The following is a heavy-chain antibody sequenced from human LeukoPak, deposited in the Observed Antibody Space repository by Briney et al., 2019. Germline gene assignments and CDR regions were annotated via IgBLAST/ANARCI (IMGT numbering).Heavy chain of an antibody. CDR2: LKPVGSTT. D-gene: IGHD3-22*01. Sequence: QPGGSLRLSCAASGFTLSNYWMHWVRQAPGKGLVWVSRLKPVGSTTSYADSVKVRFTISKDNAKNTLYLQMDSLIAEDTAVYYCEGYHYDSSGYSGASDIWGQGTMVTVSS. J-gene: IGHJ3*02. CDR1: GFTLSNYW. CDR3: EGYHYDSSGYSGASDI. V-gene: IGHV3-74*01.